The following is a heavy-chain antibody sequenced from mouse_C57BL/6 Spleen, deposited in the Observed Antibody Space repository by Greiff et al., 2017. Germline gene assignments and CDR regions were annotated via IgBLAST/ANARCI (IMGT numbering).Heavy chain of an antibody. CDR3: ARDRLDYYGSSYWYFDV. V-gene: IGHV3-6*01. CDR2: ISYDGSN. Sequence: EVQLQESGPGLVKPSQSLSLTCSVTGYSITSGYYWNWIRQFPGNKLEWMGYISYDGSNNYNPSLKNRISITRDTSKNQFFLKLNSVTTEDTATYYCARDRLDYYGSSYWYFDVWGTGTTVTVSS. D-gene: IGHD1-1*01. CDR1: GYSITSGYY. J-gene: IGHJ1*03.